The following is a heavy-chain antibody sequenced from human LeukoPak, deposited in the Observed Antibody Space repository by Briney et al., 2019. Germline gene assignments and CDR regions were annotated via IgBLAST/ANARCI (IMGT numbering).Heavy chain of an antibody. D-gene: IGHD7-27*01. Sequence: ASVKVSCKASGYSFSGYYMHWVRQAPGQGLEWMGWINPNNGGTNYAQRFQGRVTMTRDTSISTVYMEMSKLRFDDTAVYYCARQKELGINDYWGQGTQVTVSS. CDR2: INPNNGGT. J-gene: IGHJ4*02. CDR1: GYSFSGYY. V-gene: IGHV1-2*02. CDR3: ARQKELGINDY.